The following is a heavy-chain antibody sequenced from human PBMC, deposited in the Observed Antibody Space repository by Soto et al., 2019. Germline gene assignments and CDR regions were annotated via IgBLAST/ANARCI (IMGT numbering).Heavy chain of an antibody. V-gene: IGHV1-2*02. J-gene: IGHJ6*02. Sequence: ASVKVSCKASGYTFTGYYMHWVRQAPGQGPEWMGWINPNSGGTNYAQKFQGRVTMTRDTSISTAYMELSRLRSDDTAVYYCARRDYYYYYGMDVWGQGTTVTVSS. CDR1: GYTFTGYY. CDR3: ARRDYYYYYGMDV. CDR2: INPNSGGT.